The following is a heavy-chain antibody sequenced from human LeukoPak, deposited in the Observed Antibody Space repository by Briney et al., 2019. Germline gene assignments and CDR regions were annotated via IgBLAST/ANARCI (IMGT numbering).Heavy chain of an antibody. D-gene: IGHD3-10*01. CDR3: AKGYYYGSGRPEPFHY. CDR2: IRYDGTDK. V-gene: IGHV3-30*02. Sequence: GGSLRLSCAASGFSFSNYAMHWVRQAPGKGLEGVSFIRYDGTDKYYADSVKGRFTISRDNSKNTVYLQMNSLRAEDTALYYCAKGYYYGSGRPEPFHYWGQGTLVTVSS. CDR1: GFSFSNYA. J-gene: IGHJ4*02.